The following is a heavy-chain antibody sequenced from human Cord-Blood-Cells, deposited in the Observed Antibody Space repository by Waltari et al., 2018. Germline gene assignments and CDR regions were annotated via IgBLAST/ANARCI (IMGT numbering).Heavy chain of an antibody. V-gene: IGHV4-39*07. Sequence: QLQLQESGPGLVKPSETLSLTCTVSGGSISSSSYYWGWIRQPPGKGLECIGSIYYSGSTYSNPSLKSRVTISVDTSKNQFSRKLSSVTAADTAVYYCARLDGERDYWGQGTLVTVSS. CDR3: ARLDGERDY. D-gene: IGHD3-10*01. CDR2: IYYSGST. J-gene: IGHJ4*02. CDR1: GGSISSSSYY.